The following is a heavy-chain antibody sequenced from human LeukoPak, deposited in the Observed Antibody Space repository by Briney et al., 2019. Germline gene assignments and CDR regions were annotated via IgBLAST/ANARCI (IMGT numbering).Heavy chain of an antibody. Sequence: PGGSLRLSCAASGFTFDDYAMHWVRQAPGKGLKWVSGISWNSGSIGYADSVKGRFTISRDNAKNSLYLQMNSLRAEDTALYYCAKDIGSAATYYFDYWGQGTLVTVSS. V-gene: IGHV3-9*01. D-gene: IGHD6-13*01. J-gene: IGHJ4*02. CDR1: GFTFDDYA. CDR2: ISWNSGSI. CDR3: AKDIGSAATYYFDY.